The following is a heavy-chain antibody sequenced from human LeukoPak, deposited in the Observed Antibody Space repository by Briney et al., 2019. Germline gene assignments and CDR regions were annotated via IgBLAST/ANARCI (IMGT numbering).Heavy chain of an antibody. Sequence: ASVKVSCKASGGTFSSYAISWVRQAPGQGLEWMGGIIPIFGTANYAQKFQGRVTITADKSTSTAYMELSSLRSDDTAVYYCARAYVTMVRGTNWFDPWGQGTLVTVSS. CDR1: GGTFSSYA. V-gene: IGHV1-69*06. D-gene: IGHD3-10*01. CDR2: IIPIFGTA. CDR3: ARAYVTMVRGTNWFDP. J-gene: IGHJ5*02.